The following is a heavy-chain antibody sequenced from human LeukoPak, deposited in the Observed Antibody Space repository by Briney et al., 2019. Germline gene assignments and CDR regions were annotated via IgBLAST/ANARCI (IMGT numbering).Heavy chain of an antibody. CDR3: AGDIVVVAAAIGY. CDR2: IYYSEST. V-gene: IGHV4-39*02. J-gene: IGHJ4*02. D-gene: IGHD2-2*01. Sequence: SETLSLTCTVSGGSISSSSYYWGWIRQPPGKGLKWIGSIYYSESTYYNPSLKSRVTISVDTSKNQFSLKLSSVTAADTAVYYCAGDIVVVAAAIGYWGQGTLVTVSS. CDR1: GGSISSSSYY.